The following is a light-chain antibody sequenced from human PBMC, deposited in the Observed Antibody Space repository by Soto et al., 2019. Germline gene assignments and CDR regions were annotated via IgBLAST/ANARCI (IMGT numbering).Light chain of an antibody. J-gene: IGKJ3*01. CDR2: GAS. CDR1: QGISNW. CDR3: QQANSFPFT. Sequence: DIQMTQSPSSVSASVGDTVTITCRASQGISNWLAWYQHKPGKAPKFLIYGASTLQNGDPSRFSGSGSGTDFTLTISSLQPEDFATYFCQQANSFPFTFGPGTKVEIK. V-gene: IGKV1-12*02.